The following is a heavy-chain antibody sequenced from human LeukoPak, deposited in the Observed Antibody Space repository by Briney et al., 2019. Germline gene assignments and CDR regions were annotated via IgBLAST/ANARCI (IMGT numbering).Heavy chain of an antibody. V-gene: IGHV4-39*01. Sequence: NPSETLSLTCTVSGGSISSSSYYWGWIRQPPGKGLEWIGSIYYSGSTYYYPSLKSRVTISVDTSKNQFSLKLSSVTAADTAVYYCARLDLIAAAGIYWGQGTLVTVSS. J-gene: IGHJ4*02. D-gene: IGHD6-13*01. CDR3: ARLDLIAAAGIY. CDR2: IYYSGST. CDR1: GGSISSSSYY.